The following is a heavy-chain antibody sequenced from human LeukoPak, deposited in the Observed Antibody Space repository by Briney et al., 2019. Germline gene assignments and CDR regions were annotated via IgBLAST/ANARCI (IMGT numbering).Heavy chain of an antibody. J-gene: IGHJ5*01. V-gene: IGHV3-30*02. D-gene: IGHD2-15*01. CDR3: AKVRFSDGGRDGLDS. Sequence: PGGSLRLSCAASGFSFSSYGMHWVRQASGRGLEWVAFIRYDGSNKDYADSVKGRFTLSRDNSKNTLYLEMNSLRAEDTAVYHCAKVRFSDGGRDGLDSWGQGTLVTVSS. CDR1: GFSFSSYG. CDR2: IRYDGSNK.